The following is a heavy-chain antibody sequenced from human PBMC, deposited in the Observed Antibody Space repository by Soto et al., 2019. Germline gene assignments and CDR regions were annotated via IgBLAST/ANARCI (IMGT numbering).Heavy chain of an antibody. V-gene: IGHV1-69*13. Sequence: SVKVSCKASGGTFSSYAISWVRQAPGQGLEWMGGIIPIFGTANYAQKFQGRVTITADESTSTAYMELSSLRSEDTAVYYCARGSGTAVAGRYYYYGMDVWGQGTTVTVSS. J-gene: IGHJ6*02. D-gene: IGHD6-19*01. CDR2: IIPIFGTA. CDR1: GGTFSSYA. CDR3: ARGSGTAVAGRYYYYGMDV.